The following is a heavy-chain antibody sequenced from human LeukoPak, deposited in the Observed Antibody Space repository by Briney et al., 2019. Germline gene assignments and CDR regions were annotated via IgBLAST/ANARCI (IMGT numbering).Heavy chain of an antibody. CDR2: ISVNSGSI. V-gene: IGHV3-9*01. CDR3: AKDVSAASYYYYFVMEV. Sequence: GRSLRLSCAASGFTFDDYAMHWVRQAPGKGLEWVSGISVNSGSIGYADSVKSRFTISRDNAKNSLYLQLTSLRAEDTALYYCAKDVSAASYYYYFVMEVWGQGTRVSVFS. D-gene: IGHD2-2*01. CDR1: GFTFDDYA. J-gene: IGHJ6*02.